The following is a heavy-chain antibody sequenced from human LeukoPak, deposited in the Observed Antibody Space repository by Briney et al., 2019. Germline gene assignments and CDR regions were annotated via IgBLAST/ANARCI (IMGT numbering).Heavy chain of an antibody. J-gene: IGHJ4*02. V-gene: IGHV3-9*03. D-gene: IGHD3-22*01. Sequence: PGGSLRLSCAASGFTFSNHGMNWVRQAPGKGLEWVSGISWNSGSIGYADSVKGRFTISRDNAKNSLYLQMNSLRAEDMALYYCAKDKRGNYDSSGYYDYWGQGTLVTVSS. CDR3: AKDKRGNYDSSGYYDY. CDR2: ISWNSGSI. CDR1: GFTFSNHG.